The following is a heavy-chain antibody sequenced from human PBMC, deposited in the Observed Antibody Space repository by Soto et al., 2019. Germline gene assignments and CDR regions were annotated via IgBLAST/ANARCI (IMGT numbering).Heavy chain of an antibody. Sequence: PSETLSLTCSVSGYSVSSSDYYWAWIRQPPGKGLEWIGSMLYSGLTYYNPSLKSRVTLSVDPSKNQFSVRLNSVTASDTAVYYCAPLSVSLSGPYGIHVWGQGTTVTV. J-gene: IGHJ6*02. CDR2: MLYSGLT. D-gene: IGHD2-15*01. V-gene: IGHV4-39*01. CDR1: GYSVSSSDYY. CDR3: APLSVSLSGPYGIHV.